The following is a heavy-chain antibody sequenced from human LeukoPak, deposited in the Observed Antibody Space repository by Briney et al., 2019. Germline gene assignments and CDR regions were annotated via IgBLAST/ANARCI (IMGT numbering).Heavy chain of an antibody. Sequence: SXRLXXXXXXFTXNTYAKTWVRQXPGXGLEWVSTVSSSGGSTYYADSVKGRFTISRDPSKNTLYLQMNSLRAEDTAVYYCAKGPDIVATVFDYWGQGTLVTVSS. CDR3: AKGPDIVATVFDY. J-gene: IGHJ4*02. CDR2: VSSSGGST. D-gene: IGHD5-12*01. CDR1: XFTXNTYA. V-gene: IGHV3-23*01.